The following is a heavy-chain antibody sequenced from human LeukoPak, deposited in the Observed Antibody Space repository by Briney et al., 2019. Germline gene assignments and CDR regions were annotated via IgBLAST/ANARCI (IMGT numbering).Heavy chain of an antibody. V-gene: IGHV4-59*08. CDR3: ARRGDGYSPYYYYGMDV. J-gene: IGHJ6*02. CDR2: IYYSGST. D-gene: IGHD5-24*01. CDR1: GDSISSYY. Sequence: PSETLSLTCTVSGDSISSYYWSWIRQPPGKGLEWIGYIYYSGSTNYNPSLKSRVTISVDTSKNQFSLKLSSVTAADTAVYYCARRGDGYSPYYYYGMDVWGQGTTVTVSS.